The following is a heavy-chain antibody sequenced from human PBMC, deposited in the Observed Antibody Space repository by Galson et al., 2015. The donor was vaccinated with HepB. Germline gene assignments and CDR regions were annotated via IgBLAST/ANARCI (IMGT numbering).Heavy chain of an antibody. D-gene: IGHD3-9*01. V-gene: IGHV3-48*03. CDR2: ITSGGNTI. Sequence: SLRLSYAASGFTFSSYEMNWVRQAPGKGLEWVAYITSGGNTIYSADSVKGRFTISRDNAKNSLYLQMHSLRAEDTAVYYCARQFYGIWAGYYFDFWGQGTLVTVSP. CDR3: ARQFYGIWAGYYFDF. J-gene: IGHJ4*02. CDR1: GFTFSSYE.